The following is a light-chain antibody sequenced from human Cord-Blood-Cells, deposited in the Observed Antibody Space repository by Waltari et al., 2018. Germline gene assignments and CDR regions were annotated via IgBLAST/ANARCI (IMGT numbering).Light chain of an antibody. V-gene: IGLV2-14*01. J-gene: IGLJ2*01. Sequence: QSALTQPASVSGSPGQSITISCTGTSSDVGGYNYVSWYQQHPGKSPNPMIYEVSNRPSGVSNRFSGSKSGNTASLTISGLQAEDEADYYCSSYTSSSTLDVVFGGGTKLTVL. CDR1: SSDVGGYNY. CDR2: EVS. CDR3: SSYTSSSTLDVV.